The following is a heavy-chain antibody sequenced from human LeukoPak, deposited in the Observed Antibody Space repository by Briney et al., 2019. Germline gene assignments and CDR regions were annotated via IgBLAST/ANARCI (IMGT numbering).Heavy chain of an antibody. V-gene: IGHV4-39*01. CDR2: IYYSGST. D-gene: IGHD1-26*01. Sequence: SETLSLTCTVSGGSISSSGYSWGWIRQPPGKGLEWIGSIYYSGSTYYNPSLRSRVTISVDTSKNQFSLKLSSVTAADTAVYYCARGEVGAPPIDYWGQGTLVTVSS. CDR1: GGSISSSGYS. CDR3: ARGEVGAPPIDY. J-gene: IGHJ4*02.